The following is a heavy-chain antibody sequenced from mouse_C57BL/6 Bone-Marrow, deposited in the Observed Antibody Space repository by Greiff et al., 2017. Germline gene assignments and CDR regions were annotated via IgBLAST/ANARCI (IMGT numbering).Heavy chain of an antibody. CDR1: GYTFTNYW. J-gene: IGHJ2*01. CDR3: YYYGSTLDY. D-gene: IGHD1-1*01. CDR2: IYPGGGYT. Sequence: VQLQQSGAELVRPGTSVKMSCKASGYTFTNYWIGWAQQRPGHGLEWIGDIYPGGGYTNYTEKFKGKATLTADKSSSTAYMQFSSLTSEDTAIYYCYYYGSTLDYWGQGTTLTVSS. V-gene: IGHV1-63*01.